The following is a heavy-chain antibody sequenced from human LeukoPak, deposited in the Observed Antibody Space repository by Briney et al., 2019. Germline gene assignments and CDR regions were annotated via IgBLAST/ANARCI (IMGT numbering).Heavy chain of an antibody. V-gene: IGHV3-23*01. D-gene: IGHD2-15*01. Sequence: HTGGSLRLSCEASGLTFNNYAMHWVRQSSGKGLEWVSGIGSSGGGTYYADSVKGRFTISRDTSKDTVYLQMDSLRAEDTAIYYCAKIHQNRVVVGAKGAFDIWGQGTVVTVSS. CDR1: GLTFNNYA. CDR2: IGSSGGGT. CDR3: AKIHQNRVVVGAKGAFDI. J-gene: IGHJ3*02.